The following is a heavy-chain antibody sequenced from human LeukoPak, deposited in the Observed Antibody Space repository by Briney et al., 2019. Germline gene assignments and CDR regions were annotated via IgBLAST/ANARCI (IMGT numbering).Heavy chain of an antibody. D-gene: IGHD6-13*01. CDR2: FYYSGST. V-gene: IGHV4-59*08. Sequence: SETLSLTCTVSGDSISSSYWNWIRQTPGKGLEWIGYFYYSGSTNYNPSLKSRVTISVDTSRNQFSLKLSSVTAADTAVYYCARHANAYSSRWLDYWGQGTLVTVSS. CDR3: ARHANAYSSRWLDY. J-gene: IGHJ4*02. CDR1: GDSISSSY.